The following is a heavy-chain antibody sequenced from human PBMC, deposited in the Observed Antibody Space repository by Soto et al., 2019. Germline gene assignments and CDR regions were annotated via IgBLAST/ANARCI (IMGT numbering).Heavy chain of an antibody. D-gene: IGHD5-18*01. Sequence: QVQLVQSGAEVKKPGASVKVSCKASGYTFTSYGISWVRQAPGQGLEWMGWISAYNGNTNYAQKLQGRVTMTTDTSTSTAYMEVRSLRADDTAVYYCARVVDTAMVTERLDYWGQGTLVTVSS. V-gene: IGHV1-18*01. CDR3: ARVVDTAMVTERLDY. J-gene: IGHJ4*02. CDR2: ISAYNGNT. CDR1: GYTFTSYG.